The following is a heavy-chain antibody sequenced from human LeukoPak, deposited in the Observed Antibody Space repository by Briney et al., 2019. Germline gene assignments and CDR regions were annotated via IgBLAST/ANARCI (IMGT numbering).Heavy chain of an antibody. J-gene: IGHJ4*02. CDR3: ASFSRPEVS. D-gene: IGHD2/OR15-2a*01. CDR2: ISSSSSTI. V-gene: IGHV3-48*01. Sequence: GGSLRLSCAASGFTFSSYSMNWVRQAPGKGLEWVSYISSSSSTIYYADSVKGRFTISRDNSKNTLYLQMNGLRAEDTAVYYCASFSRPEVSWGQGTLVTVSS. CDR1: GFTFSSYS.